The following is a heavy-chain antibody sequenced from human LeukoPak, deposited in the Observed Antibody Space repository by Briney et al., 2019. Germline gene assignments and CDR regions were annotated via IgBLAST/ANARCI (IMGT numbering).Heavy chain of an antibody. J-gene: IGHJ4*02. CDR2: ISSSSSYI. D-gene: IGHD2-15*01. V-gene: IGHV3-21*01. Sequence: KSGGSLRLSCAASGFTFSTYSMNWVRQAPGKGLEWVSSISSSSSYIYYADSVKGRFTISRDNAKNSLYLQMNSLRAEDTAVYYCARREGYCSGGSCFDYWGQGTLVTVSS. CDR3: ARREGYCSGGSCFDY. CDR1: GFTFSTYS.